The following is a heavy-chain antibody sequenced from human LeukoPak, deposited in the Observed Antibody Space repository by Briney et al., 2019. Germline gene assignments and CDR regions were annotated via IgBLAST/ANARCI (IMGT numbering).Heavy chain of an antibody. Sequence: GGSLILSCVDSGLSFNTYAMHWVRQAPGKGLEGVAAISYEGSYTYYRDSVRGRFTISRDNSKNTMYLQMNSLRAEDTAMYYCARALDVWGKGTTVTVSS. V-gene: IGHV3-30*04. CDR3: ARALDV. CDR2: ISYEGSYT. CDR1: GLSFNTYA. J-gene: IGHJ6*04.